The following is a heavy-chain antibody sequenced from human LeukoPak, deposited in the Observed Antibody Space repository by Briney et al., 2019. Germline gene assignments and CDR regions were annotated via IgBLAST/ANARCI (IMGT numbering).Heavy chain of an antibody. J-gene: IGHJ4*02. Sequence: GASVKVSCKASGYTFTSYDINWVRQATGQGLEWMGWMNPNSGNTNYAQKLQGRVTMTTDTSTSTAYMELRSLRSDDTAVYYCAILPSKVVVPAAHQDYWGQGTLVTVSS. V-gene: IGHV1-18*01. CDR3: AILPSKVVVPAAHQDY. CDR1: GYTFTSYD. D-gene: IGHD2-2*01. CDR2: MNPNSGNT.